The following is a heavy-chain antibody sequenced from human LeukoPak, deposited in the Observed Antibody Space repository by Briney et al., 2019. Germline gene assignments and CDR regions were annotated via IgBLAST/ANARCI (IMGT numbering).Heavy chain of an antibody. D-gene: IGHD6-6*01. CDR3: VRGTRSNSF. V-gene: IGHV3-7*01. J-gene: IGHJ4*02. Sequence: PGGSLRPSCTASGFTFRNYWMSSVRQAPGKGLECVAYIKEDGSDKNYVDSVKGRFTISRDNAKSSLYLQMNSLRVEDTAVYYCVRGTRSNSFWGQGTQVTVSS. CDR1: GFTFRNYW. CDR2: IKEDGSDK.